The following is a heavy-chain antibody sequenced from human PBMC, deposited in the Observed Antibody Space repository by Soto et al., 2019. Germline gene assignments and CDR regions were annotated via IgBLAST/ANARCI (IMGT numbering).Heavy chain of an antibody. CDR1: GYTFTSYD. J-gene: IGHJ4*02. D-gene: IGHD3-3*01. Sequence: GASVKVSCKASGYTFTSYDINWVRQATGQGLEWMGWMNPNSGNTGYAQKFQGRVTMTRNTSISTAYMELSSLRSEDTAVYYCARAHWDTIFGVVIKPFDYWGQGTLVTVSS. CDR2: MNPNSGNT. V-gene: IGHV1-8*01. CDR3: ARAHWDTIFGVVIKPFDY.